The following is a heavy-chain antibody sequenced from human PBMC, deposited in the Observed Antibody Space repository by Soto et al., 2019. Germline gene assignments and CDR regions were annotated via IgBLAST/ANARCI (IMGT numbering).Heavy chain of an antibody. CDR3: ARADPRGGSPGYYFDY. V-gene: IGHV4-39*07. CDR2: VYYSGST. CDR1: GGSISSGTYY. D-gene: IGHD3-16*01. Sequence: SETLSLTCTVSGGSISSGTYYWDWIRQTPGKRLEWIGSVYYSGSTEYNPSLKSRITISVDASKNQFSLKMNSVTAADTAVYYFARADPRGGSPGYYFDYWGQGTLVTVSS. J-gene: IGHJ4*02.